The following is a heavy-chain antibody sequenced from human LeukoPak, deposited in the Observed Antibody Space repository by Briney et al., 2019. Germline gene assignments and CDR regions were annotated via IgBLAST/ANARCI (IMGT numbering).Heavy chain of an antibody. CDR2: IWNDGSQK. CDR1: GFTLSSHG. Sequence: PGGSLRLSCAASGFTLSSHGMHWVRQAPGKGLEWVAVIWNDGSQKYYADSVKGRFTISRDNAKNSLYLQMNSLRAEDTAVYYCASDYCSSTSCYLAYWGQGTLVTVSS. V-gene: IGHV3-33*01. J-gene: IGHJ4*02. D-gene: IGHD2-2*01. CDR3: ASDYCSSTSCYLAY.